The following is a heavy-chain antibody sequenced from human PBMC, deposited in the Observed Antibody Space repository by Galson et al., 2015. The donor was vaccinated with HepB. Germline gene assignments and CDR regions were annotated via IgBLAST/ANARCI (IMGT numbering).Heavy chain of an antibody. CDR1: GDTFTGYY. D-gene: IGHD7-27*01. CDR2: INPNSGGT. V-gene: IGHV1-2*02. CDR3: ARDTAVIPGDLDY. Sequence: SVKVSCKASGDTFTGYYMHWVRQAPGQGLEWMGWINPNSGGTNYAQKFQGRVSMTRDTSISTAYMELSRLRSDDTAVYYCARDTAVIPGDLDYWGPGTLITVSS. J-gene: IGHJ4*02.